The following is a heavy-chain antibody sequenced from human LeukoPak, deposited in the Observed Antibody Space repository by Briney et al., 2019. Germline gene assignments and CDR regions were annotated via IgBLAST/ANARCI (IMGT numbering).Heavy chain of an antibody. V-gene: IGHV3-30*18. Sequence: PGGSLRLSCAASGLTFGTYGMHWVRQAPGKGLEWVAVIAYDGSNKYYADSVKGRFTISRDNSKNTLYLQMNSLRAEDTAVYYCAKDRSMVRGSLGYWGQGTLVTVSS. CDR2: IAYDGSNK. D-gene: IGHD3-10*01. J-gene: IGHJ4*02. CDR1: GLTFGTYG. CDR3: AKDRSMVRGSLGY.